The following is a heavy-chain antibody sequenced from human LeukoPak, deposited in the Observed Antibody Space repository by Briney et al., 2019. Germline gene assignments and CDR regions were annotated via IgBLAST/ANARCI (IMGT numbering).Heavy chain of an antibody. CDR3: ARIQPGWLRPATYYFDY. CDR1: GYTFTSYA. D-gene: IGHD5-12*01. Sequence: ASVKVSCKASGYTFTSYAMHWVRQAPGQRLEWMGWINAGNGNTKYSQKFQGRVTITRDTSASTAYMELSSLRSEDTAVYYCARIQPGWLRPATYYFDYWGQGTLVTVSS. CDR2: INAGNGNT. J-gene: IGHJ4*02. V-gene: IGHV1-3*01.